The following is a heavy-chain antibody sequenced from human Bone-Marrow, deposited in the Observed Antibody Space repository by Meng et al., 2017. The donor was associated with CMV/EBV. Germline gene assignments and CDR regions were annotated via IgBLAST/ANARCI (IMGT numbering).Heavy chain of an antibody. J-gene: IGHJ4*02. V-gene: IGHV4-59*01. CDR2: IYYSGST. CDR3: ARGIYGGIDY. D-gene: IGHD4-23*01. Sequence: SETLSLTCTVSGGSISSYYWSWIRQPPGKGLEWIGYIYYSGSTNYNPSLKSRVTISVDTSKNQFSLKLSSVTAADTAVYCCARGIYGGIDYWGQGTLVTVSS. CDR1: GGSISSYY.